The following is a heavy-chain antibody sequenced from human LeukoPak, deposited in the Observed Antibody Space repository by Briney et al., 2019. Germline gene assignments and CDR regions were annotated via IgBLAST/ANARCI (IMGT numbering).Heavy chain of an antibody. Sequence: SETLSLTCTVSGGSISSYYWSWIRQPPGKGLEWIGYIYYSGSTNYNPSLKCRVTISVDTSKNQFSLKLSSVTAADTAVYYCARDYNGGDGYNRLDYWGQGTLVTVSS. D-gene: IGHD5-24*01. J-gene: IGHJ4*02. CDR3: ARDYNGGDGYNRLDY. CDR1: GGSISSYY. V-gene: IGHV4-59*01. CDR2: IYYSGST.